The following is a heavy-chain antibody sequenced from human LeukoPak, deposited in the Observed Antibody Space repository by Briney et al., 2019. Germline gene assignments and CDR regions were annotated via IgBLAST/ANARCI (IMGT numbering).Heavy chain of an antibody. Sequence: GSLRLSCAASGFTFSSYSMNWVRQPPGKGLEWIGEINHSGSTNYNPSLKSRVTISVDTSKNQFSLKLSSVTAADTAVYYCARLKWLGWFDPWGQGTLVTVSS. CDR3: ARLKWLGWFDP. CDR2: INHSGST. D-gene: IGHD5-12*01. CDR1: GFTFSSYS. J-gene: IGHJ5*02. V-gene: IGHV4-34*01.